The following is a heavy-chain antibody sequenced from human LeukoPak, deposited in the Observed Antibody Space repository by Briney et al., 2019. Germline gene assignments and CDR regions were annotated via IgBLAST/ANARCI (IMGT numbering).Heavy chain of an antibody. CDR1: GFAFSKYG. Sequence: GGSLRLSCAASGFAFSKYGMHWVRQAPGKGLEWLAIIWYDGHNKYYADSVKGRFTISRDSSENALFLEMNELRVEDTAMYYCAREWGLIAVAGGPGYWGQGTLVTVSS. CDR2: IWYDGHNK. CDR3: AREWGLIAVAGGPGY. D-gene: IGHD6-19*01. V-gene: IGHV3-33*01. J-gene: IGHJ4*02.